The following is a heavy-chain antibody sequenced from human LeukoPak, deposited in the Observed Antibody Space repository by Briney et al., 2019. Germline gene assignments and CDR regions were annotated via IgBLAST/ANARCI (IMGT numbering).Heavy chain of an antibody. CDR2: IYYSGST. Sequence: SETLSLTCTVSGGSISSYYWSWIRQPPGKGLEWIGYIYYSGSTNYNPSLKSRVTISVDTSKNQFSLKLSSVTAADTAVYYCARISIAAAGGLGTGPAGTLFDYWGQGTLVTVSS. CDR1: GGSISSYY. J-gene: IGHJ4*02. CDR3: ARISIAAAGGLGTGPAGTLFDY. D-gene: IGHD6-13*01. V-gene: IGHV4-59*08.